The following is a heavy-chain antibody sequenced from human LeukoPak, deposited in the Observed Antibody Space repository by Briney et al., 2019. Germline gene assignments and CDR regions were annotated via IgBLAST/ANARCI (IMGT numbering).Heavy chain of an antibody. D-gene: IGHD3-10*01. V-gene: IGHV1-58*02. CDR3: AGTPWFGELTLDY. J-gene: IGHJ4*02. Sequence: GASVTVSCKASGFTFTSSTIQWARHARGQRLERIGWIVVGSGNTNYAQKFQERVIITRDMSTTTVYMELSSLRSEDTAVYYCAGTPWFGELTLDYWGQGTLVTVSS. CDR2: IVVGSGNT. CDR1: GFTFTSST.